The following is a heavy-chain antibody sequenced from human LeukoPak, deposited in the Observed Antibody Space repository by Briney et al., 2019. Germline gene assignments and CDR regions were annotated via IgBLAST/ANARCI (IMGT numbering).Heavy chain of an antibody. CDR2: IYYSGST. V-gene: IGHV4-59*01. D-gene: IGHD2-2*01. Sequence: SETLSLTCSVSGGSINNYWWNWIRQPPGKGLEWIGYIYYSGSTSYNPSLKSRLTISVDTSLNQFSLKLNSVTAADTAVYYCARPARYCSSTSCYWGAFDIWGQGTMVTVSS. CDR1: GGSINNYW. CDR3: ARPARYCSSTSCYWGAFDI. J-gene: IGHJ3*02.